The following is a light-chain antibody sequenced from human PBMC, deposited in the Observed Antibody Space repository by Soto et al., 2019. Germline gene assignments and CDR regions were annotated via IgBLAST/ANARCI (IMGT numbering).Light chain of an antibody. CDR3: SSYTSSSLVV. V-gene: IGLV2-14*01. CDR1: SSDVGGYNY. CDR2: DVS. J-gene: IGLJ2*01. Sequence: QSVLTQPASVSGSPGQSITISCTGTSSDVGGYNYVSWYQQHPGKAPKLMIYDVSNRPSGVSNRFSGSKSGNTASLTISGLQDEDEADYYCSSYTSSSLVVFGGGTKLTVL.